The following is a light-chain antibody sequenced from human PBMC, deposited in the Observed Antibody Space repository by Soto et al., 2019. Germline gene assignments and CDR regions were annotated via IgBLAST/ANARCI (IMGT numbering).Light chain of an antibody. CDR2: AAS. V-gene: IGKV1-9*01. CDR3: QQLYIFPLT. CDR1: QGISSF. Sequence: IHITQSPSTLSGSVVDRVTITCRASQGISSFLAWYQQKPGKAPNLLMYAASTLQSGVPSRFSGGESGTEYTLTISSLQPEDSATYYCQQLYIFPLTFGQGTRLEIK. J-gene: IGKJ5*01.